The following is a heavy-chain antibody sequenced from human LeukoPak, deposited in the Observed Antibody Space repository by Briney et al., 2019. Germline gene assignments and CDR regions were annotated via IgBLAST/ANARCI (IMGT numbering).Heavy chain of an antibody. Sequence: SETLSLTCTVSGGSISSYYWGWIRQPAGKGLEWIGRIYTSGSTNYNPSLKSRVTMSVDTSKNQFSLKLSSVTAADTAVYYCARVGRSSGGLYYFDNWGQGTLVTVSS. D-gene: IGHD6-6*01. CDR3: ARVGRSSGGLYYFDN. CDR2: IYTSGST. V-gene: IGHV4-4*07. J-gene: IGHJ4*02. CDR1: GGSISSYY.